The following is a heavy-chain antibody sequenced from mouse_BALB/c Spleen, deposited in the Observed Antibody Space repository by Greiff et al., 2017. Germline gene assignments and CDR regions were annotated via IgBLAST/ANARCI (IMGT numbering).Heavy chain of an antibody. CDR2: IYPGDGDT. D-gene: IGHD1-1*01. V-gene: IGHV1-87*01. Sequence: VKLQESGAELARPGASVKLSCKASGYTFTSYWMQWVKQRPGQGLEWIGAIYPGDGDTRYTQKFKGKATFTADKSSSTAYMQLSSLASEDSAVYYCARERGTTVDYWGQGTTLTVSS. J-gene: IGHJ2*01. CDR3: ARERGTTVDY. CDR1: GYTFTSYW.